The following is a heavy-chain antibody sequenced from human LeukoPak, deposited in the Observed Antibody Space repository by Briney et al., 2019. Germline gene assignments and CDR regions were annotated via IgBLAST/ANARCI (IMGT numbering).Heavy chain of an antibody. J-gene: IGHJ5*02. CDR3: ARESTAGWFDP. Sequence: PSETLSLTCTVSGGSISSYYWNWIRQPPGKGLQWIGYIYYSGTTNYNPSLKTRVTMSVDTSKNQFSLKLSSVTAADTAVYYCARESTAGWFDPWGQGTLVSVSS. CDR1: GGSISSYY. V-gene: IGHV4-59*01. CDR2: IYYSGTT.